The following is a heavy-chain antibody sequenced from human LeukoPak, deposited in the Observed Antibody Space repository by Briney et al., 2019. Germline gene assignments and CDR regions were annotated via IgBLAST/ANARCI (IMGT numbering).Heavy chain of an antibody. CDR1: GGSISSYY. V-gene: IGHV4-59*01. CDR2: IYYSGTT. Sequence: PSETLSLTCTVSGGSISSYYWSWIRQPPGKGLEWIGYIYYSGTTSYNPSLKSRVTISVDTSKNQFSLKLSSVTAADTAVYYCARGVYIAAAQYGYWGQGTLITVSS. J-gene: IGHJ4*02. D-gene: IGHD6-13*01. CDR3: ARGVYIAAAQYGY.